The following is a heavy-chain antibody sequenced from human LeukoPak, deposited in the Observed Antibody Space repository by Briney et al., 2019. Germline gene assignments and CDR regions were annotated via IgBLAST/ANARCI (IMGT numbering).Heavy chain of an antibody. CDR3: AKDSSSGYDY. Sequence: GGSLRLSCAAYGFTFSNSWMSWVRQAPGKGLEWVATTKPDGSAQYYVDSVKGRFTISRDNAKNSLFLQTNSLRAEDTAVYYCAKDSSSGYDYWGQGTRVTVSS. V-gene: IGHV3-7*01. J-gene: IGHJ4*02. D-gene: IGHD3-22*01. CDR1: GFTFSNSW. CDR2: TKPDGSAQ.